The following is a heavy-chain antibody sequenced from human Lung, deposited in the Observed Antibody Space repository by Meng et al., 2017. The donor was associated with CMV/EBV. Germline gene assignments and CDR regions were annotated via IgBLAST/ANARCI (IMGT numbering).Heavy chain of an antibody. Sequence: GGPLRLSCAASGFTFSSYGMHWVRQAPGKGLEWVAFIRYDGSNKYYADSVKGRFTISRDNSKNTLYLQMNSLRAEDTAVYYCAKDLGRDAYYDFWSGPPPPGFDYXGQGXLVTVSS. CDR2: IRYDGSNK. CDR3: AKDLGRDAYYDFWSGPPPPGFDY. V-gene: IGHV3-30*02. CDR1: GFTFSSYG. D-gene: IGHD3-3*01. J-gene: IGHJ4*02.